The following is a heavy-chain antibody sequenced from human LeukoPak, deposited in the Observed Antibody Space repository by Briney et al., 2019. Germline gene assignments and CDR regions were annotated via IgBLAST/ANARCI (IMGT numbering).Heavy chain of an antibody. CDR1: GYTFTSYG. CDR2: ISAYNGNT. J-gene: IGHJ6*03. V-gene: IGHV1-18*01. Sequence: ASVKVSCKASGYTFTSYGISWVRQAPGQGLEWMGWISAYNGNTNYAQKLQGRVTMTTDTSTSTAYMELRSLRSDDTAVYYCARASSGQYYYGSGSYYYYYYYYMDVWGKGTTVTVSS. D-gene: IGHD3-10*01. CDR3: ARASSGQYYYGSGSYYYYYYYYMDV.